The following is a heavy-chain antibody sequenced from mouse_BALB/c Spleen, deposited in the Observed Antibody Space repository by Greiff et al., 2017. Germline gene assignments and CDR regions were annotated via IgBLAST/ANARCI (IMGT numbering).Heavy chain of an antibody. CDR1: GISITTGNYR. D-gene: IGHD1-1*01. CDR3: ARENYYGLFDY. V-gene: IGHV3-5*02. J-gene: IGHJ2*01. Sequence: EVKLVESGPGLVKPSQTVSLTCTVTGISITTGNYRWSWIRQFPGNKLEWIGYIYYSGTITYNPSLTSRTTITRDTSKNQFFLEMNSLTAEDTATYYCARENYYGLFDYWGQGTTLTVSS. CDR2: IYYSGTI.